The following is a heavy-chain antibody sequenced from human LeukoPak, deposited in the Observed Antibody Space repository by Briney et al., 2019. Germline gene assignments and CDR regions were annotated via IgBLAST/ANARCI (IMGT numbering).Heavy chain of an antibody. CDR2: IVVGSGNT. CDR1: GFTFTSSA. CDR3: ARDLVGATTGQYYYYYGMDV. D-gene: IGHD1-26*01. V-gene: IGHV1-58*01. J-gene: IGHJ6*02. Sequence: SVKVSCKASGFTFTSSAVQWVRQARGQRLEWIGWIVVGSGNTNYAQKFQERVTITRDMSTSTAYMELSSLRSEDTAVYYCARDLVGATTGQYYYYYGMDVWGQGTTVTVSS.